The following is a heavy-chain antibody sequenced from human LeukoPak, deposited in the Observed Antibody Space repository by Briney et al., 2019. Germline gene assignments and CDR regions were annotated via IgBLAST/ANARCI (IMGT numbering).Heavy chain of an antibody. CDR1: GFTFSDYH. V-gene: IGHV3-11*05. D-gene: IGHD3-10*02. Sequence: PGGCLRLSCAASGFTFSDYHMSWVRQAPGKGLEWISFIASSSTFTTYEDSVRGRFTTSRDDAKNSLDLQMNSLRADDTAVYYCARDMSPLRRAMDVWGQGTTVTVSS. CDR2: IASSSTFT. CDR3: ARDMSPLRRAMDV. J-gene: IGHJ6*02.